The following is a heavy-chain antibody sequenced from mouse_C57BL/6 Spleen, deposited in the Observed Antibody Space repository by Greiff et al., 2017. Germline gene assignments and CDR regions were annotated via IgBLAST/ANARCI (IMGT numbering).Heavy chain of an antibody. Sequence: QVQLQQSDAELVKPGASVKISCKVSGYTFTDHTIHWMKQRPEQGLEWIGYIYPRDGSTKYNEKFKGQATLTADKSSSTAYMQLNSLTAEDSAVYFCARGYYGSSYGWYFDVWGTGTTVTVSS. J-gene: IGHJ1*03. D-gene: IGHD1-1*01. CDR2: IYPRDGST. V-gene: IGHV1-78*01. CDR1: GYTFTDHT. CDR3: ARGYYGSSYGWYFDV.